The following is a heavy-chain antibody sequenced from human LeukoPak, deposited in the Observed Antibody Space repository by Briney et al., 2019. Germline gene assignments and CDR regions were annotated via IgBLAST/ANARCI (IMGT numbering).Heavy chain of an antibody. Sequence: PSQTVSLTCAVYGESFSGYYWLWIRQPRGRGLECIGEINHRQSTHYNSTLKSRVTISLHTSKNQFSLELSAVTAADTAVYYCTRVEGGEWLRYGGYWGQGNLVTASS. J-gene: IGHJ4*02. CDR2: INHRQST. V-gene: IGHV4-34*01. CDR3: TRVEGGEWLRYGGY. D-gene: IGHD5-12*01. CDR1: GESFSGYY.